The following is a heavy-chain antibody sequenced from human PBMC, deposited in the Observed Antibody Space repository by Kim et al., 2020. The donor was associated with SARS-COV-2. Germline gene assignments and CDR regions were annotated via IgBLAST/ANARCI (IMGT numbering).Heavy chain of an antibody. CDR1: GFTFRGYA. Sequence: GGSLRLSCAASGFTFRGYAMSWARQAPGKGLEWVSTISDSCFRTHYADSVKGRFTISRDNSKSTLFLQMNSLRVEDTAVYYCDASDYWGQGSLVTVSS. J-gene: IGHJ4*02. V-gene: IGHV3-23*01. CDR2: ISDSCFRT. CDR3: DASDY.